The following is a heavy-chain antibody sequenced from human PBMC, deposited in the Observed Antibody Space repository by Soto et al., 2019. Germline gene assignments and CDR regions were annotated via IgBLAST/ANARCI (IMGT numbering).Heavy chain of an antibody. V-gene: IGHV3-9*01. CDR1: GFSFDDYT. CDR2: LSWNSGFS. D-gene: IGHD3-22*01. Sequence: GGSLRLSCGGSGFSFDDYTMHWVRQAPGKGPEWVASLSWNSGFSGYADSVKGRFTISRDNAQSSVHLQMNNLRTEDTALYYCAKGRGTIVVTDAYDIWGQGTMVTVSS. CDR3: AKGRGTIVVTDAYDI. J-gene: IGHJ3*02.